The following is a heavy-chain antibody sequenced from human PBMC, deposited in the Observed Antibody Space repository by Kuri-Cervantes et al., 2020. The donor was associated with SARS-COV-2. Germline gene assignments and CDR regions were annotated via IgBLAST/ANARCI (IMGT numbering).Heavy chain of an antibody. CDR1: GGTFSSYA. CDR3: ARVLAARLDYYYGMDV. V-gene: IGHV1-69*04. CDR2: IIPILGIA. Sequence: SVKVSCKASGGTFSSYAISWVRQAPGQGLEWMGRIIPILGIANYAQKFQGRVTITADKSTSTAYMELSSLRSEDTAVYYCARVLAARLDYYYGMDVWGQGTTVTVSS. D-gene: IGHD6-6*01. J-gene: IGHJ6*02.